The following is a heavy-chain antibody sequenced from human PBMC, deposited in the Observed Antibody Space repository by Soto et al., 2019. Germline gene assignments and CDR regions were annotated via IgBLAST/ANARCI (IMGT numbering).Heavy chain of an antibody. CDR1: WGTFSNYA. V-gene: IGHV1-69*13. J-gene: IGHJ4*02. Sequence: SVKGSCKAPWGTFSNYALSLGRQAPGKRLEWMGGIIPMFGTANYAQRFQDRVTITADESTNTVYMELSSLRSEDTAVYFCASGIQLWLRRINNGYSGWGQGTLVTVSS. D-gene: IGHD5-18*01. CDR2: IIPMFGTA. CDR3: ASGIQLWLRRINNGYSG.